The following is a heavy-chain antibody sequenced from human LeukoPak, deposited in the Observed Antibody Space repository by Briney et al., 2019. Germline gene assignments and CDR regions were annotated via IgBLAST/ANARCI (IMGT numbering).Heavy chain of an antibody. D-gene: IGHD4-11*01. CDR1: EFTVSSNY. CDR2: IYSGGST. V-gene: IGHV3-53*01. Sequence: GGSLRLSCAASEFTVSSNYMSWVRKAPGKGMEWVSVIYSGGSTFYADSVKGRFTISRDDSKNTLYLQMNSLRVEDTAVYYCAKTTVTTIDAFDIWGQGTMVTVSS. J-gene: IGHJ3*02. CDR3: AKTTVTTIDAFDI.